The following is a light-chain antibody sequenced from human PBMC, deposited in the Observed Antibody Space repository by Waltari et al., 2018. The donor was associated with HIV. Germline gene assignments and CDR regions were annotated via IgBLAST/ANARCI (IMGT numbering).Light chain of an antibody. V-gene: IGKV1-13*02. J-gene: IGKJ2*01. CDR1: QGLSSA. Sequence: GDRVTITCRASQGLSSALAWYQVKPGKAPKLLIYDASSLESGVPSRFSGSGSGTDFTLTISSLQPEDFAVYYCQNFYSYPVTFGQGTKLEIK. CDR2: DAS. CDR3: QNFYSYPVT.